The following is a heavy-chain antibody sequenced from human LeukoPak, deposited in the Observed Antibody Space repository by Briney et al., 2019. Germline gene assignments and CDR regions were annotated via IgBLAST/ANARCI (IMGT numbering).Heavy chain of an antibody. V-gene: IGHV4-34*01. Sequence: SETLSLTCAVYGGSFSGYYWSWIRQPPGKGLEWIGEINHSGSTNYNPSLKSRVTISVDTSKNQFSLKLSSVTAADTAVYYCASYGGNSGYFDYWGQGTLVTVPS. CDR3: ASYGGNSGYFDY. D-gene: IGHD4-23*01. J-gene: IGHJ4*02. CDR2: INHSGST. CDR1: GGSFSGYY.